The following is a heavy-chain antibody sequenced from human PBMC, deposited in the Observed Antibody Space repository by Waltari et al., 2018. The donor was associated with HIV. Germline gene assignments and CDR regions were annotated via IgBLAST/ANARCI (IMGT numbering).Heavy chain of an antibody. CDR2: MNPNSGNT. J-gene: IGHJ6*02. V-gene: IGHV1-8*01. D-gene: IGHD2-2*02. CDR1: GYTFTSYD. Sequence: QVQLVQSGAEVKKPGASVKVSCKASGYTFTSYDINWVRQATGQGLEWMGWMNPNSGNTGYAQKFQGRVTMTRNTSISTAYMELSSLRSEDTAVYYCARAHCSSTSCYINYYYGMDVWGQGTTVTVSS. CDR3: ARAHCSSTSCYINYYYGMDV.